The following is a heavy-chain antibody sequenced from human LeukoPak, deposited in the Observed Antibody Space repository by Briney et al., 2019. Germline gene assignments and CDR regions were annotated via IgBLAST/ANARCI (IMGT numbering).Heavy chain of an antibody. V-gene: IGHV1-2*02. CDR3: AGHTGGYYDSSGYSLDY. J-gene: IGHJ4*02. CDR2: INPNSGGT. D-gene: IGHD3-22*01. Sequence: GASVKVSCKASGYTFTGYYMHWVRQAPGQGLEWMGWINPNSGGTNYAQKFQGRVTMARDTSISIAYMELSRLRSDDTAVYYCAGHTGGYYDSSGYSLDYWGQGSLVTVSS. CDR1: GYTFTGYY.